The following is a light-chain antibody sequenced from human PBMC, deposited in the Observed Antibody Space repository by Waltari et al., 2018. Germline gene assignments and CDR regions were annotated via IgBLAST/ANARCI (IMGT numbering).Light chain of an antibody. CDR1: GSDVGSYNL. CDR2: EVN. CDR3: SSYAGSGTSV. J-gene: IGLJ3*02. V-gene: IGLV2-23*02. Sequence: QSALTQPASVSGSPGQWITISCTGTGSDVGSYNLVSWYQQHPGKAPKLIIYEVNKRPSGVSKRCSASKSGNTASLTISGLQAEDESDFYCSSYAGSGTSVFGGVTKLTVL.